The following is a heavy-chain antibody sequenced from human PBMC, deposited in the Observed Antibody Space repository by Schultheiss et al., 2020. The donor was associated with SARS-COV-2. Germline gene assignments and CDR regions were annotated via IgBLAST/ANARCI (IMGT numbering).Heavy chain of an antibody. CDR3: ARDRLGGVGALVY. CDR1: GFTFSSYW. D-gene: IGHD3-10*01. Sequence: GGSLRLSCAASGFTFSSYWMSWVRQAPGKGLEWVANIKQDGSEKYYVDSVKGRFTISRDNAKNSLYLQMNSLRAEDTAVYYCARDRLGGVGALVYWGQGTLVTVSS. J-gene: IGHJ4*02. V-gene: IGHV3-7*01. CDR2: IKQDGSEK.